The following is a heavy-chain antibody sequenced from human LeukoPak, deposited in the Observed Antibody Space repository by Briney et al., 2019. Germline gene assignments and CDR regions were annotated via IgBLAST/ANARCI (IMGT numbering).Heavy chain of an antibody. CDR2: IYYTGNT. D-gene: IGHD2-8*01. V-gene: IGHV4-59*01. CDR1: GGSISNYY. J-gene: IGHJ4*02. CDR3: ARGTDRMGYFFDY. Sequence: SETLSLTCTVSGGSISNYYWSWLRQPPGKGLEWIGYIYYTGNTNYNPSLKSRVTTSVDTSENQFSLKLSSVTAADTAVYYCARGTDRMGYFFDYWGQGTLVTVSS.